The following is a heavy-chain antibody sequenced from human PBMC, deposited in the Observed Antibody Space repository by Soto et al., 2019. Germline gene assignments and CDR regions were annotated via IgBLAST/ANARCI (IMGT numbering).Heavy chain of an antibody. CDR1: GSIFRDAW. CDR2: VKSKSEGGTT. CDR3: VAGSPFEY. Sequence: GSLILSCAASGSIFRDAWISWVRQAPGKGLEWIGRVKSKSEGGTTDYAALVKGRFTVSRDDSINTVSLQMDSLKMEDTAVYFCVAGSPFEYWGQGTLVTVSS. J-gene: IGHJ4*02. D-gene: IGHD2-21*01. V-gene: IGHV3-15*05.